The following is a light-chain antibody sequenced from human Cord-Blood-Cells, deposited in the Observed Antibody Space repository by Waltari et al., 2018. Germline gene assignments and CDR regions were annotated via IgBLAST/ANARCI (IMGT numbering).Light chain of an antibody. CDR2: EVS. J-gene: IGLJ1*01. CDR3: SSYTSSSTYV. Sequence: QSALTQPASVSGSPGQSLPISCPGTSRDVGGYNYVSWYQQHPGKAPKLMIYEVSNRPSGVSNRFSGSKSGNTASLTISGLQAEDEADYYCSSYTSSSTYVFGTGTKVTVL. V-gene: IGLV2-14*01. CDR1: SRDVGGYNY.